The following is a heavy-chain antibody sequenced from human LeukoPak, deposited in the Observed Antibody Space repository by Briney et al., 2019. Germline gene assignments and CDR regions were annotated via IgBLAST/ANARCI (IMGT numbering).Heavy chain of an antibody. V-gene: IGHV3-30*02. CDR2: IRYDGSNK. CDR1: GLSFSSYG. CDR3: AKDRDGSYYKSVPDY. D-gene: IGHD1-26*01. Sequence: PGGSLRLSCAASGLSFSSYGMHWVRQAPGKGLEWVAFIRYDGSNKYYADSVKGRFTISRDNSKNTLYLQMNSLRAEDTAVYYCAKDRDGSYYKSVPDYWGQGTLVTVSS. J-gene: IGHJ4*02.